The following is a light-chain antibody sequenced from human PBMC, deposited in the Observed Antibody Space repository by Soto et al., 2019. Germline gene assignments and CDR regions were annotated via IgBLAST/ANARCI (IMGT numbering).Light chain of an antibody. CDR2: ASS. Sequence: QSALTQPASVSGSPGQSITISCNGTSSDVGSYNYVSWYQHHPGKAPRLMIYASSNRPSGVSHRFSGSRSGNTASLTISGLQAEDEADYYCSSYTSGSTLYVFGTGTKLTVL. V-gene: IGLV2-14*01. J-gene: IGLJ1*01. CDR1: SSDVGSYNY. CDR3: SSYTSGSTLYV.